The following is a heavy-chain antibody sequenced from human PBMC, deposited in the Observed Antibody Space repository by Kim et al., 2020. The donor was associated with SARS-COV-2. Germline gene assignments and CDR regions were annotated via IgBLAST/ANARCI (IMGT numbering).Heavy chain of an antibody. J-gene: IGHJ4*02. CDR3: ARDYYYDSSGYEGGFDY. V-gene: IGHV4-31*02. Sequence: LMSRVTISVEASKNQFSLKLGSVTAADTAVYYCARDYYYDSSGYEGGFDYWGQGTLVTVSS. D-gene: IGHD3-22*01.